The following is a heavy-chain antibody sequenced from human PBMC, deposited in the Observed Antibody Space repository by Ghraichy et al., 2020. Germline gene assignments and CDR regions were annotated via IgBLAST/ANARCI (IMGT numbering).Heavy chain of an antibody. CDR2: INPSGGIT. Sequence: ASVKVSCKASGYTFTSYYMHWVRQAPGQGLEWMGIINPSGGITSYAQKFQGRVTMTRDTSTSTVYMELSSLRSEDTAVYYCARDMEGTTIFGVVINQPHYALDIWGQGTMVTVSS. CDR1: GYTFTSYY. CDR3: ARDMEGTTIFGVVINQPHYALDI. J-gene: IGHJ3*02. D-gene: IGHD3-3*01. V-gene: IGHV1-46*03.